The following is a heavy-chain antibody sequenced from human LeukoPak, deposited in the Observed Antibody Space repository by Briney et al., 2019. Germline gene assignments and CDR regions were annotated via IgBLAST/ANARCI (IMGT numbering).Heavy chain of an antibody. CDR1: GGSISGYY. Sequence: SETLSLTCTVSGGSISGYYWSWIRQPPGKGLEWIGYIYYSGSTNYNPSLNSRVTISVDTSKNQFSLKLTSVTAADTAVYYCARGVGPTTEFDYWGQGTLVTVSS. CDR2: IYYSGST. J-gene: IGHJ4*02. D-gene: IGHD1-26*01. CDR3: ARGVGPTTEFDY. V-gene: IGHV4-59*01.